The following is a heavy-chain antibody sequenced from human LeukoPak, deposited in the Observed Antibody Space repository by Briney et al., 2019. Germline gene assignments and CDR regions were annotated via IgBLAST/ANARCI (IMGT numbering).Heavy chain of an antibody. CDR3: ASRQWLVDYYYYGMDV. Sequence: RASETLSLTCAVYGGSFSGYYWSWIRQPPGKGLEWIGEINHSGSTNYNPSLKSRVTISVDTSKNQFSLKLSSVTAADTAVYYCASRQWLVDYYYYGMDVWGQGTTVTVSS. V-gene: IGHV4-34*01. CDR1: GGSFSGYY. D-gene: IGHD6-19*01. CDR2: INHSGST. J-gene: IGHJ6*02.